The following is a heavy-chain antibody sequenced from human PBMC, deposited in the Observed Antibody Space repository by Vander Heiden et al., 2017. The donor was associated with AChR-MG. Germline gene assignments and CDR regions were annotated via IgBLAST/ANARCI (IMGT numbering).Heavy chain of an antibody. Sequence: EVQLVQSGAEVKKPGASLKISCKGSGYSFTSYWIGWVRQMPGKGLEWMGIIYPGDSDTRYSPSFQGQVTISADKSISTAYLQWSSLKASDTAMYYCARPGWIDKYYYDSSGYYYWGQGTLVTVSS. J-gene: IGHJ4*02. CDR2: IYPGDSDT. CDR1: GYSFTSYW. V-gene: IGHV5-51*01. CDR3: ARPGWIDKYYYDSSGYYY. D-gene: IGHD3-22*01.